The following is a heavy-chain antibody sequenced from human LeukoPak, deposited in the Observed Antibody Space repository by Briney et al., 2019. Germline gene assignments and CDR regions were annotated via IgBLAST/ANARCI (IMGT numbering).Heavy chain of an antibody. V-gene: IGHV4-59*08. CDR1: GGSISSYY. CDR3: ARTRNGRQYYYGSGSYYYFDY. D-gene: IGHD3-10*01. Sequence: NPSETLSLTCTVSGGSISSYYWSWIRQPPGKGLEWIGYIYYSGSTNYNPSLKSRVTISVDTSKNQFSLKLSSVTAADTAVYYCARTRNGRQYYYGSGSYYYFDYWGQGTLVTVSS. CDR2: IYYSGST. J-gene: IGHJ4*02.